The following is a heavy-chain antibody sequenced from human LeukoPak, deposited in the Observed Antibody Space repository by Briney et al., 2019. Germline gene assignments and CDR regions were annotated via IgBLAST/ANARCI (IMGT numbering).Heavy chain of an antibody. CDR3: ARDLASSGWSPGY. Sequence: PGGSLRLSCAASGFTFSSYWMNWVRQAPGKGLEWAANIKPDESEKYYVDSVKGRFTISRDNAKNSLYLQMNSLRAEDTAVYYCARDLASSGWSPGYWGQGTLVTVSS. J-gene: IGHJ4*02. V-gene: IGHV3-7*04. CDR2: IKPDESEK. CDR1: GFTFSSYW. D-gene: IGHD6-19*01.